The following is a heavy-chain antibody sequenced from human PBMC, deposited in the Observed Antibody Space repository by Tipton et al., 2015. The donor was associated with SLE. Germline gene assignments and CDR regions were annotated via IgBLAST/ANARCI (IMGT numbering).Heavy chain of an antibody. D-gene: IGHD5-12*01. J-gene: IGHJ3*02. Sequence: SLGLSCTASGFTFGDYAMSWVRQAPGKGLEWVGFIRSKAYGGTTEYAASVKGRFTISRDDSKSIAYLQMNSLKTEDTAVYYCTTQSGGYSGYGGGAFDIWGQGTMVTVSS. CDR3: TTQSGGYSGYGGGAFDI. CDR2: IRSKAYGGTT. V-gene: IGHV3-49*04. CDR1: GFTFGDYA.